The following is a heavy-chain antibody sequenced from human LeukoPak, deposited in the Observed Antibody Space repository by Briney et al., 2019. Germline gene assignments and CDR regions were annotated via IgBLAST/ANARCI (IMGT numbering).Heavy chain of an antibody. CDR1: GFTFSSYE. V-gene: IGHV3-48*03. CDR2: ISSSGSTI. Sequence: PGGSLRLSRAASGFTFSSYEMNWVRQAPGKGLEWVSYISSSGSTIYYADSVKGRFTISRDNAKNSLYLQMNSLRAEDTAVYYCAREGDTGPYYYGMDVWGKGTTVTVSS. CDR3: AREGDTGPYYYGMDV. D-gene: IGHD3-16*01. J-gene: IGHJ6*04.